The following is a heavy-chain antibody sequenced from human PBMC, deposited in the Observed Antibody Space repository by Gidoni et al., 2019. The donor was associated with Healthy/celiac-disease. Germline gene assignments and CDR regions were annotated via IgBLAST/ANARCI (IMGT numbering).Heavy chain of an antibody. D-gene: IGHD6-19*01. CDR1: GGSISSSSYY. Sequence: QLQLQESGPGLVKPSETLSLPCTVSGGSISSSSYYWGWIRPPPGKGLEWIGIIYYSGSTYYNPSLKSRVTISVDTSKNQFSLKLSSVTAADTAVYYCARHLGDVAGNDAFDIWGQGTMVTVSS. J-gene: IGHJ3*02. CDR2: IYYSGST. V-gene: IGHV4-39*01. CDR3: ARHLGDVAGNDAFDI.